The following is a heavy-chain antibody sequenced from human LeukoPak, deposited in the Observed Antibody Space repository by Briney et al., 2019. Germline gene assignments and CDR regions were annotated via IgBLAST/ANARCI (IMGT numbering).Heavy chain of an antibody. CDR3: ARDGYDYSLFYIDY. Sequence: GGSLRLSCAASGFTFSNYGMHWVHQAPGKGLEWVSLISYHGGNQYYADSVKGRFTISRDNSKNTLYLQMNSLRAEDTAVYYCARDGYDYSLFYIDYWGQGTLVTVSS. CDR1: GFTFSNYG. J-gene: IGHJ4*02. CDR2: ISYHGGNQ. D-gene: IGHD4-11*01. V-gene: IGHV3-30*03.